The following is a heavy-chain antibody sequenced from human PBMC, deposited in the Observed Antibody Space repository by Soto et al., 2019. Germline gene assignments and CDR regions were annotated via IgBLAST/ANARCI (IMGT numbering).Heavy chain of an antibody. CDR2: ITSSNTYI. CDR3: ARDTNYYASGSGVDF. V-gene: IGHV3-21*02. CDR1: GFTFSSYS. D-gene: IGHD3-10*01. Sequence: EVQLVESGGGLVKPGGSLRLSCVASGFTFSSYSMSWVRQAPGEGLQWVSSITSSNTYINYGDSVKGRFAISRDNAMNSLYLQMNSLRAEDTAVYFCARDTNYYASGSGVDFWGQGTLVTVSS. J-gene: IGHJ4*02.